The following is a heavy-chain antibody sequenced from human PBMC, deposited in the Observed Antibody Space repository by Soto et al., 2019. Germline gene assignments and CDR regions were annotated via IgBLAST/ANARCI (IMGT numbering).Heavy chain of an antibody. CDR1: GFTFSSYA. V-gene: IGHV3-30-3*01. CDR3: ARVQHGDYGHFDY. D-gene: IGHD4-17*01. CDR2: ISYDGSNK. Sequence: PGGSLRLSCAASGFTFSSYAMHWVRPAPGKGLEWVAVISYDGSNKYYADSVKGRFTISRDNSKNTLYLQMNSLRAEDTAVYYCARVQHGDYGHFDYWGQGTLVTVSS. J-gene: IGHJ4*02.